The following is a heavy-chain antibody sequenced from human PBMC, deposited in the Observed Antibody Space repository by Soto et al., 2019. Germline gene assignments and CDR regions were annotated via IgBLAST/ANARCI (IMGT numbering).Heavy chain of an antibody. CDR3: ARDYGRLTTTDYGDYYGMDV. V-gene: IGHV1-46*01. D-gene: IGHD4-17*01. CDR2: INPSGGST. CDR1: GYTFTSYY. J-gene: IGHJ6*02. Sequence: GASVKVSCKASGYTFTSYYMHWVRQAPGQGLEWMGIINPSGGSTSYAQKFQGRVTMTRDTSTSTVYMELSSLRSEDTAVYYCARDYGRLTTTDYGDYYGMDVWGQGTTVTVSS.